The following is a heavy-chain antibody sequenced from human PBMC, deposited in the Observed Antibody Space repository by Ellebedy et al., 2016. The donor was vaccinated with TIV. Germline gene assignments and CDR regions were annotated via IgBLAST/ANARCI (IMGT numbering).Heavy chain of an antibody. CDR2: IYYSGST. D-gene: IGHD2-2*03. CDR3: ARHPNAGWILSAIDY. CDR1: GGSISSGDYY. V-gene: IGHV4-30-4*01. J-gene: IGHJ4*02. Sequence: MPSETLSLTCTVSGGSISSGDYYWSWIRQPPGKGLEWIGYIYYSGSTNYNPSLKSRVTISVDTSKNQFSLKLSSVTAADTAVYYCARHPNAGWILSAIDYWGQGTLVTVSS.